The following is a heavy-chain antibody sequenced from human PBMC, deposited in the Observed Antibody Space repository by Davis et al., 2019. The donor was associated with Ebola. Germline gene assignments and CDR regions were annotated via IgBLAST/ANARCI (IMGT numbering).Heavy chain of an antibody. CDR2: IRQDGSEK. CDR1: GVSFSSHW. V-gene: IGHV3-7*03. CDR3: AREAVWRFDP. J-gene: IGHJ5*02. D-gene: IGHD3-16*01. Sequence: GESLKIFCAASGVSFSSHWMSWVRQAPGKGLEWVANIRQDGSEKHYVDSVKGRFTISRDNAKNSLYLQMNSLRAEDTAVYYCAREAVWRFDPWGQGTLVTVSS.